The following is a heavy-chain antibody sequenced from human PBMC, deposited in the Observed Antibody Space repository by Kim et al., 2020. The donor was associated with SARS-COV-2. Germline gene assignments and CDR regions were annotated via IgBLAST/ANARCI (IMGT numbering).Heavy chain of an antibody. D-gene: IGHD3-10*01. Sequence: GGSLRLSCTASGFTFGDYAMSWVRQAPGKGLEWVGFIRSKASGGTTEYAASVKGRFTISRDDSKSIAYLQMNSLKTEDTAVYYCTSLPLLWFGANQYYYYYGMDVWGEGTPVTVSP. CDR3: TSLPLLWFGANQYYYYYGMDV. CDR2: IRSKASGGTT. J-gene: IGHJ6*04. V-gene: IGHV3-49*04. CDR1: GFTFGDYA.